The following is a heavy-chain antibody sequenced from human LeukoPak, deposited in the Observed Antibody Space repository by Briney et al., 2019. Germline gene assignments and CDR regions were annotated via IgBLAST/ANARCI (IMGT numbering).Heavy chain of an antibody. CDR2: IYWDDDK. CDR1: GGSISNYYW. D-gene: IGHD6-19*01. CDR3: AHQQWGKSYYFDY. V-gene: IGHV2-5*08. J-gene: IGHJ4*02. Sequence: TLSLTCTVSGGSISNYYWNWIRQPPGKALEWLALIYWDDDKSNSPSLKSRLTITKDTSKNQVVLTMTNMDPVDTATYYCAHQQWGKSYYFDYWGQGTLVTVSS.